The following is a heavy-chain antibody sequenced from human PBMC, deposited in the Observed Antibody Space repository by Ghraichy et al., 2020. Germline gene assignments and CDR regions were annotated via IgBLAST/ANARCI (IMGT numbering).Heavy chain of an antibody. V-gene: IGHV4-34*01. CDR3: ARVVFSNNWTPVHWFDP. D-gene: IGHD1-1*01. J-gene: IGHJ5*02. CDR1: GGSFSDYD. CDR2: INDSGSI. Sequence: SETLSLTCAVYGGSFSDYDWTWIRQPPGKGLEWIGEINDSGSIDYNASLKSRVSISLDTSKNQFSLKLSSVTTADTAVYFCARVVFSNNWTPVHWFDPWGQLTLVIVSS.